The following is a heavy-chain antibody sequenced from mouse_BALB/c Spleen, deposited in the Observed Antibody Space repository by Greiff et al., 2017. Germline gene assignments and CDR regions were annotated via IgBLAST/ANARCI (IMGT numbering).Heavy chain of an antibody. D-gene: IGHD2-2*01. CDR1: GFTFSSYA. V-gene: IGHV5-6-5*01. CDR3: ARGGYRYYFDY. Sequence: DVMLVESGGGLVKPGGSLKLSCAASGFTFSSYAMSWVRQTPEKRLEWVASISSGGSTYYPDSVKGRFTISRDNARNILYLQMSRLRSEDTAMYYCARGGYRYYFDYWGQGTTLTVSS. CDR2: ISSGGST. J-gene: IGHJ2*01.